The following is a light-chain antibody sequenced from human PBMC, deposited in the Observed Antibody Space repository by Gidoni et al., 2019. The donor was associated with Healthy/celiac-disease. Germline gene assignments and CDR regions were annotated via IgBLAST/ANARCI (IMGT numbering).Light chain of an antibody. CDR3: QQFNSYPLT. CDR2: VAS. CDR1: QGISSY. J-gene: IGKJ4*01. Sequence: ILLTQSPSFLSASLGDRVTITCRASQGISSYLAWYQQKPGKAPKLLIYVASNVQSGVPSRVSGSGSGTEFTLTISSLQPEDFATDYCQQFNSYPLTFGGGTKVEIK. V-gene: IGKV1-9*01.